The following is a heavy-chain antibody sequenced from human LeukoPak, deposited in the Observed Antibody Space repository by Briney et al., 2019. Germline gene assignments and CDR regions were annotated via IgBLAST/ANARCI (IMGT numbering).Heavy chain of an antibody. Sequence: PGGSLRLSCTASGFTFSYYYMSWIRQAPGKGLECVSDISSNSRYTNYADSVKGRFTISSDNANNSLYLQMNSLRVEDTAVYYCTRGVSWGQGTLVTVSS. V-gene: IGHV3-11*05. CDR1: GFTFSYYY. D-gene: IGHD2-8*01. CDR3: TRGVS. CDR2: ISSNSRYT. J-gene: IGHJ5*02.